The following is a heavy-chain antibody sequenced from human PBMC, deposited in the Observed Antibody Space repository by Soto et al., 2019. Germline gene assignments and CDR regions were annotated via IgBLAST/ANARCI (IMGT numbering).Heavy chain of an antibody. J-gene: IGHJ6*02. D-gene: IGHD2-2*01. Sequence: VQLLESGGGLVQPGGSLRLSCAASGFTFSSYAMKWVRQAPRKGLEWVSLIGESGTPTYYADSVKGRFTISRDNSGNTLFLEMYSLRAEDTAVYYCARYIPGVRYYGMDVWGQGTTVTVSS. CDR3: ARYIPGVRYYGMDV. CDR2: IGESGTPT. CDR1: GFTFSSYA. V-gene: IGHV3-23*01.